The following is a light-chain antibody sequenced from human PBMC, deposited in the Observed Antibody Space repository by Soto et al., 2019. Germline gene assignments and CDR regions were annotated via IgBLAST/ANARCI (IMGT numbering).Light chain of an antibody. V-gene: IGKV1-5*01. CDR1: QRISSW. CDR3: QKYNTYPWT. J-gene: IGKJ1*01. CDR2: DAS. Sequence: DIQMTQSPATLSASVGDRVTITCRASQRISSWLAWYQQKPGKVPKLLIDDASLLESGFPSRFSGSGSGTEFTFTISSLQPDDFATYYCQKYNTYPWTFGQGTKVEIK.